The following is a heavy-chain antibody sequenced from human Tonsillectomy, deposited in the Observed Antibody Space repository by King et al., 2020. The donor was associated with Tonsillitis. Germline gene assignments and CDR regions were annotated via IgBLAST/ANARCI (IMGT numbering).Heavy chain of an antibody. V-gene: IGHV3-23*04. Sequence: VQLVESGGGLVQPGGSLRLSCAASGFTFSSYAMSWVRQAPGKGLEWGSGISNSGGTTYYADSVKGRFTISRANSKNTLYLQMNSLRAGDTAAYYCAKDGHSSGWYYFDYWGQGTLVTVSS. CDR1: GFTFSSYA. CDR2: ISNSGGTT. CDR3: AKDGHSSGWYYFDY. D-gene: IGHD6-19*01. J-gene: IGHJ4*02.